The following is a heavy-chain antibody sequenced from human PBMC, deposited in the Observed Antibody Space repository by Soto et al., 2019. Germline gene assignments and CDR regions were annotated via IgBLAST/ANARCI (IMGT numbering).Heavy chain of an antibody. D-gene: IGHD5-18*01. CDR3: ARDQGYSHY. J-gene: IGHJ4*02. V-gene: IGHV1-18*01. CDR2: ISAYNGNK. Sequence: ASVKVSCKASGYTFTSYGMTWVRQAPGQGLEWMGWISAYNGNKKNAQKLQGRVTMTTDTSTSTAYMELRSLRAEDTAVYYCARDQGYSHYWGQGTLVTVSS. CDR1: GYTFTSYG.